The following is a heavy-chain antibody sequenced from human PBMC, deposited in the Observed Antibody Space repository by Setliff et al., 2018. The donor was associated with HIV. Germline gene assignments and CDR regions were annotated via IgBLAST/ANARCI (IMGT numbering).Heavy chain of an antibody. CDR2: INNDETIT. V-gene: IGHV3-74*01. CDR3: ATIWMRGAFFDY. CDR1: GFTFSSYW. D-gene: IGHD3-10*01. J-gene: IGHJ4*02. Sequence: HPGGSLRLSCVGSGFTFSSYWMHWVRQAPGKGLVWVSHINNDETITNYADSVKGRFTISRDNAKNTLYLQMNDLRAEDTAVYYCATIWMRGAFFDYWGQGTLVTVSS.